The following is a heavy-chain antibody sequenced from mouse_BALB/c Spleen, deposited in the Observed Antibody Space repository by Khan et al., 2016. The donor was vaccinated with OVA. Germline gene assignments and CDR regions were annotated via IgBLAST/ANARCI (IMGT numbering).Heavy chain of an antibody. CDR3: ARENYYGRGCYAMDY. J-gene: IGHJ4*01. CDR1: GYTFPSYW. D-gene: IGHD1-1*01. V-gene: IGHV1S41*01. CDR2: IGPGSSNA. Sequence: DLVKPGASVKLSCKASGYTFPSYWINWIKQRPGQGLVWIGRIGPGSSNAYYIDMFKGMATMTLDTSSNTAYIQLSCLSSEDSAFYFCARENYYGRGCYAMDYWGQGASVTVSA.